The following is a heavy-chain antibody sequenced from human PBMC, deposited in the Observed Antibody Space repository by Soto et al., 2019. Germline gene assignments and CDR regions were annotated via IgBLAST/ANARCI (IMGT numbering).Heavy chain of an antibody. V-gene: IGHV3-48*02. J-gene: IGHJ4*02. CDR3: AREDILGTRSFDY. CDR2: ICSRSLTI. CDR1: GFTFGSYN. Sequence: GGSRKRYCAAPGFTFGSYNMNGVRQAPGRGLEWMSYICSRSLTIYYADSVKGRFTISRDNAKNSLYLQMNSLRDEDTAAYYCAREDILGTRSFDYWGQGPLVTVSS. D-gene: IGHD1-26*01.